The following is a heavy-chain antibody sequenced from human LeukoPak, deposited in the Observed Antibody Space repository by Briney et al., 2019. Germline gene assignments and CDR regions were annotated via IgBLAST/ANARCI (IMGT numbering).Heavy chain of an antibody. J-gene: IGHJ4*02. D-gene: IGHD3-9*01. V-gene: IGHV3-7*01. CDR3: ARDHYNILTGYFSY. CDR2: IKQDESEK. Sequence: GGSLRLSCAASGFTFSNYWMSWVRQAPGKGLEWVANIKQDESEKYYVDSVKGRFTISRDNAKTSLFLQMNSLRAEDTAVYYCARDHYNILTGYFSYWGQGTLVAVSS. CDR1: GFTFSNYW.